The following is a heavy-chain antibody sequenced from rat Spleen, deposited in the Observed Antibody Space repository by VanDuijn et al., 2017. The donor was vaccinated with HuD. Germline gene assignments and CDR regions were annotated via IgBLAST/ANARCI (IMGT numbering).Heavy chain of an antibody. CDR3: ARYRVQWSLFDY. CDR1: GFTFSNYD. V-gene: IGHV5-25*01. D-gene: IGHD1-1*01. J-gene: IGHJ2*01. CDR2: ISTSGGST. Sequence: EVQLVESGGGLVQPGRSLKLSCAASGFTFSNYDMAWVRQAPTKGLEWVASISTSGGSTYYRDSVKGRFTVSRDNAKSTLYLQMDSLRSEDTATYYCARYRVQWSLFDYWGQGVMVTVSS.